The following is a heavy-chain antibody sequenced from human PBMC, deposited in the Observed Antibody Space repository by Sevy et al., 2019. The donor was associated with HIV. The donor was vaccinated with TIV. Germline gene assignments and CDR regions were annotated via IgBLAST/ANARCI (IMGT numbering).Heavy chain of an antibody. CDR1: GFTFSNYG. J-gene: IGHJ4*02. CDR2: IRYDGSDK. CDR3: EKDLAGPGRRYFDY. Sequence: GGSLRLSCAASGFTFSNYGMHWVRQVPGKGLEWVTFIRYDGSDKYYAASVKGRFTISRDDSKNTLYLQMDSLRAEDTDISYCEKDLAGPGRRYFDYWGQGTLVTVSS. V-gene: IGHV3-30*02. D-gene: IGHD6-13*01.